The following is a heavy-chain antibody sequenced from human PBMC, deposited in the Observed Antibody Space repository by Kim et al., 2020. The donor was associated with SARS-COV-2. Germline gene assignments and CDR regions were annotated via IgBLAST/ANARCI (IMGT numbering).Heavy chain of an antibody. V-gene: IGHV4-59*13. Sequence: ETLSLTCTVSGGSISSYYWSWIRQPPGKGLEWIGYIYYSGSTNYNPSLKSRVTISVDTSKNQFSLKLSSVTAADTAVYYCASPRITMSWNDAFDIWGQGTMVTVSS. CDR2: IYYSGST. CDR1: GGSISSYY. D-gene: IGHD3-22*01. J-gene: IGHJ3*02. CDR3: ASPRITMSWNDAFDI.